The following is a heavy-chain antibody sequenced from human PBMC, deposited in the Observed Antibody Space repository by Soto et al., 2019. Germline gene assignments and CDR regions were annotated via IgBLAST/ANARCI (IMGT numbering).Heavy chain of an antibody. J-gene: IGHJ5*02. CDR1: GFTFSSYS. D-gene: IGHD3-9*01. CDR3: ARRLNDILTGSNWFDP. V-gene: IGHV3-21*01. CDR2: ISSSSSYI. Sequence: GGSLRRSCAASGFTFSSYSMNWVRQAPGKGLEWVSSISSSSSYIYYADSVKGRFTISRDNAKNSLYLQMNSLRAEDTAVYYCARRLNDILTGSNWFDPWGQGTLVTV.